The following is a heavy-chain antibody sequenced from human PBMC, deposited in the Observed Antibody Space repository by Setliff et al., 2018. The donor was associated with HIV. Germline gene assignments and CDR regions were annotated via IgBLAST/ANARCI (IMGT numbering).Heavy chain of an antibody. Sequence: GSLRLSCAASGFTFSSYSLNWVRQAPGKGLEWVSYISSSSSTVFYADSVKGRFTISRDDAKNSLFLQMNSLRAEDTAVYYCARDWLADGYSTKFAFDIWGQGTMVT. D-gene: IGHD5-18*01. J-gene: IGHJ3*02. CDR2: ISSSSSTV. V-gene: IGHV3-48*01. CDR3: ARDWLADGYSTKFAFDI. CDR1: GFTFSSYS.